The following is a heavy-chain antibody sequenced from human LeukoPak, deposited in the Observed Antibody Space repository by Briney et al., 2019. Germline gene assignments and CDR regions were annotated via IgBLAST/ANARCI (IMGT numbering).Heavy chain of an antibody. CDR1: GFTFSSYA. CDR2: ISYDGSNK. V-gene: IGHV3-30*04. Sequence: GGSLRLSCAASGFTFSSYAMHWVRQAPGKGLECVALISYDGSNKYYADSVKARFIISRDNSKNTVYLQMNSLRAEDTAVYYCARDSSTYYDSSSFYGDSCFDYWGQGILVTVSS. J-gene: IGHJ4*02. CDR3: ARDSSTYYDSSSFYGDSCFDY. D-gene: IGHD3-22*01.